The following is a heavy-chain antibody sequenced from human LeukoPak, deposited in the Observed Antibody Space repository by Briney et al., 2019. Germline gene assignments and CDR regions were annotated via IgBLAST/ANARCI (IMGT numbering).Heavy chain of an antibody. Sequence: GASLKISSKGSGSRFTSYWIGWVRPMPGKGLEWTGIIYPGDSDTRYSPSFQGQVTISADKSISTAYLQWSSLKASDTAMYYCARQGITGTTGAFDIWGQGTMVTVSS. J-gene: IGHJ3*02. D-gene: IGHD1-7*01. CDR1: GSRFTSYW. CDR3: ARQGITGTTGAFDI. CDR2: IYPGDSDT. V-gene: IGHV5-51*01.